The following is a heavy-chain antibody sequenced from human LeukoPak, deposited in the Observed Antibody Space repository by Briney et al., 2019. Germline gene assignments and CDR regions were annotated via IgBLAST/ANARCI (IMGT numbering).Heavy chain of an antibody. Sequence: GESLNISCVGSGYPFCNYWIGWVRQMPGKGLEWMGIIYPDDSDTRYSPSFQGQVTISADKSISTAYLQWSSLKASDTAMYYCARLGYNLYYFDYWGQGTLVTVSS. CDR3: ARLGYNLYYFDY. CDR1: GYPFCNYW. D-gene: IGHD1-14*01. V-gene: IGHV5-51*01. CDR2: IYPDDSDT. J-gene: IGHJ4*02.